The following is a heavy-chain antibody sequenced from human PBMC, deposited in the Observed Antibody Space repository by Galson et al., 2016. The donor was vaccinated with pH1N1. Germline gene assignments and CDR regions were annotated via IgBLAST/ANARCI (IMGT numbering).Heavy chain of an antibody. J-gene: IGHJ5*02. CDR3: AHSYYGDYIGWFDP. D-gene: IGHD4-17*01. V-gene: IGHV2-5*01. Sequence: PALVKPTQTLTLTCTFSGFSLSTSGVGVGWIRQPPGKALEWLALIYWNDDKRYSPSLKSRLTITKNTSKNKVVLTMTNMDPVDTATYYCAHSYYGDYIGWFDPWGQGTLVTVSS. CDR1: GFSLSTSGVG. CDR2: IYWNDDK.